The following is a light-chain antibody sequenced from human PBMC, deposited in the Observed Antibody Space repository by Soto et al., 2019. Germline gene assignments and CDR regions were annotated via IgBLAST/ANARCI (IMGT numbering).Light chain of an antibody. Sequence: QSVLTQPPSASGTPGQRVTISCSGGSSNIRPNDVYWYQQLPGTSPEPLMYSNNKRPSGVPDRFSGSKSGASASLAISGLRSEDEALYYCAAWDDSLTGWVFGGGTKVTVL. J-gene: IGLJ3*02. CDR2: SNN. V-gene: IGLV1-47*02. CDR1: SSNIRPND. CDR3: AAWDDSLTGWV.